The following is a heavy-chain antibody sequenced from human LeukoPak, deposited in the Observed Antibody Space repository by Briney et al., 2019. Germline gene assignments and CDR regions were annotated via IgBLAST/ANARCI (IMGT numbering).Heavy chain of an antibody. Sequence: VSSVKVSCKASGGTFSSYAISWVRQAPGQGLEWMGGIIPIFGTANYAQKSQGRVTITADESTSSAYMELRRLRSEDTDVYYCARVPSSRFGELEGWFDPWGQGTLVTVSS. CDR3: ARVPSSRFGELEGWFDP. D-gene: IGHD3-10*01. CDR2: IIPIFGTA. J-gene: IGHJ5*02. CDR1: GGTFSSYA. V-gene: IGHV1-69*01.